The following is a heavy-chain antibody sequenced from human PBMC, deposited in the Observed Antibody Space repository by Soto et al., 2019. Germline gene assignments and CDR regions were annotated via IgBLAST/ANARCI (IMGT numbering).Heavy chain of an antibody. CDR2: INPYNGDT. CDR3: ARGMIVVASAFDY. V-gene: IGHV1-18*04. D-gene: IGHD3-22*01. J-gene: IGHJ4*02. Sequence: ASVKVSCKASGYTFTGYYMHWVRQAPGQGLEWMGWINPYNGDTNYAQKLQGRVTMTTDTSTSTAYMELRSLRSDDTAVYYCARGMIVVASAFDYWGQGTLVTVSS. CDR1: GYTFTGYY.